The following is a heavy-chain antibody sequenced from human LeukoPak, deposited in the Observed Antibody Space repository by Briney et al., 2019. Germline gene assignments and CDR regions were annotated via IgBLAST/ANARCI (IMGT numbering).Heavy chain of an antibody. Sequence: PSETLSLTCTVSGGSISSSSYYWGWIRQPPGKGLERIGSIYYSGSTYYNPFLKSRVTISVDTSKNQFSLKLSSVTAADTAVYYCARGPYYDFWSGYYSGVSLLDVWGQGTTVTVSS. CDR1: GGSISSSSYY. CDR3: ARGPYYDFWSGYYSGVSLLDV. D-gene: IGHD3-3*01. CDR2: IYYSGST. J-gene: IGHJ6*02. V-gene: IGHV4-39*01.